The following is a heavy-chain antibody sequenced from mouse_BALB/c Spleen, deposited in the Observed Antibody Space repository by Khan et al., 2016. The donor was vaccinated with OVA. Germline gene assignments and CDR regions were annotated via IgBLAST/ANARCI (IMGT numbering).Heavy chain of an antibody. CDR1: GYSITRDYA. CDR2: ISYSGNP. Sequence: EVQLQESGPGLVKPSQSLSLTCTVTGYSITRDYAWNWIRQFPGNKLEWMGFISYSGNPNYNPSLNSRISITRDTSKNQFFLQLNSVTTEDTATYYCARVYGGDFDYWGQGTTLTVSS. J-gene: IGHJ2*01. CDR3: ARVYGGDFDY. D-gene: IGHD1-1*01. V-gene: IGHV3-2*02.